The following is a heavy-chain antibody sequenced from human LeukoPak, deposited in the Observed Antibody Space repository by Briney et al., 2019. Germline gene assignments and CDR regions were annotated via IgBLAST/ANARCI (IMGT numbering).Heavy chain of an antibody. CDR2: IYHSGST. CDR3: ASLIVVVPAARLVYNWFDP. CDR1: GYSISSGYY. Sequence: ETLYLTCTVSGYSISSGYYWGWIRQPPGKGLEWIGSIYHSGSTYYNPSLKSRVTISVDTSKNQFSLKLSSVTAADTAVYYCASLIVVVPAARLVYNWFDPWGQGTLVTVSS. J-gene: IGHJ5*02. V-gene: IGHV4-38-2*02. D-gene: IGHD2-2*01.